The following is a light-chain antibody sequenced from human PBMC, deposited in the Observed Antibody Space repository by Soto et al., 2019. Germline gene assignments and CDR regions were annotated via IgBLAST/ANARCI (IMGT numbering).Light chain of an antibody. Sequence: ETEMTQSPATLSVSPGERATLSCRASQSVSSYLSWYRQKPGQAPRLLIYDSSNRAAGIPARFSGSGSGTDFTLTVSSLQPEDFVVYYCQQRSNWPWTFGQGTKVDIK. CDR1: QSVSSY. CDR3: QQRSNWPWT. J-gene: IGKJ1*01. V-gene: IGKV3-11*01. CDR2: DSS.